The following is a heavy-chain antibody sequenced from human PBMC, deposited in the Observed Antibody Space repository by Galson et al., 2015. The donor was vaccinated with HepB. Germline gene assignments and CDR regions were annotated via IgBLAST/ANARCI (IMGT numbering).Heavy chain of an antibody. J-gene: IGHJ5*02. D-gene: IGHD3-22*01. CDR3: ARGLSYYDSSAQGNWFDP. CDR1: GGSISSSSYY. Sequence: SETLSLTCTVSGGSISSSSYYWGWIRQPPGKGLEWIGSIYYSGSTYYNPSLKSRVTISVDTSKNQFSLKLSSVTAADTAVYYCARGLSYYDSSAQGNWFDPWGQGTLVTVSS. V-gene: IGHV4-39*01. CDR2: IYYSGST.